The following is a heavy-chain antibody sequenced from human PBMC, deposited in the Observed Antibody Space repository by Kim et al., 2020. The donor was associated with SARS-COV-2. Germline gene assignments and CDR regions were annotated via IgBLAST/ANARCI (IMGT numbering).Heavy chain of an antibody. D-gene: IGHD6-19*01. CDR1: GFTFSSYG. CDR2: ISYDGSNK. CDR3: AKGQTITSGIAVAGTIFRAFDI. Sequence: GGSLRLSCAASGFTFSSYGMHWVRQAPGKGLEWVAVISYDGSNKYYADSVKGRFTISRDNSKNRLYLQLNSLRAEDTAVYYCAKGQTITSGIAVAGTIFRAFDIWGQGTMVTVSS. J-gene: IGHJ3*02. V-gene: IGHV3-30*18.